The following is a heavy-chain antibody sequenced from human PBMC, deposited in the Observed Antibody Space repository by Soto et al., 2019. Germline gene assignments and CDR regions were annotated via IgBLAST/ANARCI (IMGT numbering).Heavy chain of an antibody. Sequence: EVQLLESGGGLIQPGGSLRLSCAASEFTFKSYAMSWVRQAPGEGLEWVSAISYIGDSTYYADYVKGRFTISRDNSKNTLFLQMDSLRPEDTAVYFCAKDYSYDSSGVLDYWGQGTLVTVSS. J-gene: IGHJ4*02. CDR2: ISYIGDST. CDR3: AKDYSYDSSGVLDY. V-gene: IGHV3-23*01. D-gene: IGHD3-22*01. CDR1: EFTFKSYA.